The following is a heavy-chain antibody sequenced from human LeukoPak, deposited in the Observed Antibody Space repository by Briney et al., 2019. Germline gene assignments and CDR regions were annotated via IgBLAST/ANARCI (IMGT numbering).Heavy chain of an antibody. J-gene: IGHJ5*02. CDR3: GKGGRSHYKNWFDP. Sequence: GGSLRLSCAASGFTFSEYAMHWVRQAPGKGLEWVAVISYDGRQKYYGDSVKGRFTISRDNPKNTLYLQMNTVRADDTAVYYCGKGGRSHYKNWFDPWGQGTLVTVSS. CDR1: GFTFSEYA. V-gene: IGHV3-30-3*01. CDR2: ISYDGRQK. D-gene: IGHD3-10*01.